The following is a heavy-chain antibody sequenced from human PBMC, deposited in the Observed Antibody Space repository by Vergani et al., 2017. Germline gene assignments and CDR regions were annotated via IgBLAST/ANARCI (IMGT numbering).Heavy chain of an antibody. V-gene: IGHV3-15*07. CDR1: GFTFSNAW. CDR3: TTDLGDVLLWFGEDY. D-gene: IGHD3-10*01. Sequence: EVQLVESGGGLVKPGGSLRLSCAASGFTFSNAWMNWVRQAPGKGLEWVGRIKSKTDGETTDYAAPVKGRFTISRDDSKTTLYLQMNSLKTEDTAVYXCTTDLGDVLLWFGEDYWGQGTLVTVSS. CDR2: IKSKTDGETT. J-gene: IGHJ4*02.